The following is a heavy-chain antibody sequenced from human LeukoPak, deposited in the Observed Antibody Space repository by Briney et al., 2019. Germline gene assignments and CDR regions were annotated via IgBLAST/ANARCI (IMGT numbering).Heavy chain of an antibody. D-gene: IGHD2-8*02. Sequence: PSETLSLTCTVSGGSISSSSYYWGWIRQPPGKGLEWIGSIYHSGSTYSNPSLKIRVTISVDTSKNQFSLKLRSVTAADTAIYYCATYRQVLLPFESWGQGTLVTVSS. CDR1: GGSISSSSYY. J-gene: IGHJ4*02. CDR3: ATYRQVLLPFES. V-gene: IGHV4-39*07. CDR2: IYHSGST.